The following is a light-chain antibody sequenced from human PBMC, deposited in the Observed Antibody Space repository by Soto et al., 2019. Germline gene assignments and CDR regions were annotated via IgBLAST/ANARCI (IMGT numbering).Light chain of an antibody. J-gene: IGKJ1*01. CDR1: QSITGS. V-gene: IGKV3-11*01. CDR2: DTF. Sequence: EVVLTQSPATLSLSPGERVTLSCRASQSITGSLAWSQHKPGQAPRILIYDTFKRATGIPARFSGSGSGTDFSLTSSSLEPEDFATYVCQQRTKWPATFGRGTKVEMK. CDR3: QQRTKWPAT.